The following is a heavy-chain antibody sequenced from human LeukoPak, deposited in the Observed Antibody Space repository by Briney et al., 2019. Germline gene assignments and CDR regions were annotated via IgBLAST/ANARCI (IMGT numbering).Heavy chain of an antibody. Sequence: PGGSLRLSCAASGFTFSMYWMHWVRQAPGEGLEWVSAISGSGGSTYYADSVKGRFTISRDNSKNTLYLQMNSLRAEDTAVYYCAKDWPRYCSGGSCSGYWGQGTLVTVSS. CDR3: AKDWPRYCSGGSCSGY. CDR2: ISGSGGST. J-gene: IGHJ4*02. V-gene: IGHV3-23*01. D-gene: IGHD2-15*01. CDR1: GFTFSMYW.